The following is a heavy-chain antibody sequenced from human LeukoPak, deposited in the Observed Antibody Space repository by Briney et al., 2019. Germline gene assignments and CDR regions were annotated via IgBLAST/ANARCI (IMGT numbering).Heavy chain of an antibody. CDR2: TRSKTNNYAT. J-gene: IGHJ4*02. CDR1: GFIFSGSA. Sequence: PGGSLRLSCAASGFIFSGSAMHWVRQASGKGLEWVGRTRSKTNNYATAYAASVKGRFTVSRDDSKTTTYLQMNSLKTEDTAVYYCTRQEDYGAISVDWGQGTLVTVSS. CDR3: TRQEDYGAISVD. D-gene: IGHD4-23*01. V-gene: IGHV3-73*01.